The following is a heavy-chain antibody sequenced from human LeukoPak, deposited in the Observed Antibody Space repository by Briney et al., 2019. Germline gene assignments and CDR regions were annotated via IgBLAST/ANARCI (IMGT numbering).Heavy chain of an antibody. CDR2: IEPDGTTK. CDR1: GFTVSSNY. D-gene: IGHD6-13*01. CDR3: ARSIPYGTTWYGRSDY. J-gene: IGHJ4*02. Sequence: GGSLRLSCAASGFTVSSNYMSWVRQAPGKGLEWVANIEPDGTTKFYVDSVKGRFTISRDNALNSLYLQMNSLRAEDTAIYYCARSIPYGTTWYGRSDYWGQGTLVAVSS. V-gene: IGHV3-7*03.